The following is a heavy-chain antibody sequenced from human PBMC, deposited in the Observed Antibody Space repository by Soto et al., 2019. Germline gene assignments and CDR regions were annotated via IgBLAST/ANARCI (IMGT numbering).Heavy chain of an antibody. V-gene: IGHV5-10-1*01. CDR2: IDPSDSYT. D-gene: IGHD4-17*01. Sequence: PGESLKISCKGSGYSFTSYWISWVRQMPGKGLEWMGRIDPSDSYTNYSPSFQGHVTISADKSISTAYLQWSSLKASDTAMYYCARATVTNNYYYYGMDVWGQGTTVTVS. CDR3: ARATVTNNYYYYGMDV. J-gene: IGHJ6*02. CDR1: GYSFTSYW.